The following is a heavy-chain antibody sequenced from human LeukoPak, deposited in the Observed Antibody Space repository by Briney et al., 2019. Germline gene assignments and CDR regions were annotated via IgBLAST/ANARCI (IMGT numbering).Heavy chain of an antibody. Sequence: ASVKVSCKASGGTFSSYAISWVRQAPGQGLEWMGGVIPIFGTANYAQKFQGRVTITRNTSISTAYMELSSLRSEDTAVYYCALGYCSSTSCSDYYYYMDVWGKGTTVTVSS. CDR2: VIPIFGTA. D-gene: IGHD2-2*01. CDR1: GGTFSSYA. CDR3: ALGYCSSTSCSDYYYYMDV. V-gene: IGHV1-69*05. J-gene: IGHJ6*03.